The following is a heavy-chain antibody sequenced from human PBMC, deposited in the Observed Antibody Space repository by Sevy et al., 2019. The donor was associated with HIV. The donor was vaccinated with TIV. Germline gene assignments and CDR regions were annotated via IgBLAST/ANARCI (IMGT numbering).Heavy chain of an antibody. CDR3: VSLFLSYRSGWSYFDY. Sequence: GGSLRLSCAASGFTVSTYAINWVRQAPGKGLEWVSVIFSSGSTYYADSAKGRFTISRDNSKNTVDLQMNSVRAEDTAVYYCVSLFLSYRSGWSYFDYWGQGTLVTVSS. D-gene: IGHD6-19*01. V-gene: IGHV3-66*02. J-gene: IGHJ4*02. CDR1: GFTVSTYA. CDR2: IFSSGST.